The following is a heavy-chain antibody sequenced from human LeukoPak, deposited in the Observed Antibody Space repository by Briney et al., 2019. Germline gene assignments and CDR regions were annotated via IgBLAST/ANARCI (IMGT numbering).Heavy chain of an antibody. D-gene: IGHD2-2*01. CDR2: INTDGSNT. V-gene: IGHV3-74*01. J-gene: IGHJ4*02. Sequence: PGGSLRLSCADSGFTFSSYWMHWVRQAPGKGLEWLSHINTDGSNTNYADSVKGRFTISRDNAKNTLYLQMNSLTAEDTAVYYCASPPQGQLNFGYWGQGTLVTVSS. CDR3: ASPPQGQLNFGY. CDR1: GFTFSSYW.